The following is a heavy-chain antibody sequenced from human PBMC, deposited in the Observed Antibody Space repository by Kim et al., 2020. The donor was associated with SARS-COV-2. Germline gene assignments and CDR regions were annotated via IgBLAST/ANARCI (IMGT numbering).Heavy chain of an antibody. V-gene: IGHV1-69*13. CDR3: ATPHVPYYYGMDV. J-gene: IGHJ6*02. CDR1: GGTFSSYA. CDR2: IIPIFGTA. Sequence: SVKVSCKASGGTFSSYAISWVRQAPGQGLEWMGGIIPIFGTANYAQKFQGRVTITADESTSTAYMELSSLRSEDTAVYYCATPHVPYYYGMDVWGQGTTVTVSS. D-gene: IGHD3-10*02.